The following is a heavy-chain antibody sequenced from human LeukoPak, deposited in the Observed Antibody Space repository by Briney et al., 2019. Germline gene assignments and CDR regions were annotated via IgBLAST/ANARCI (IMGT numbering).Heavy chain of an antibody. CDR3: ARYTEDYGSGSYYKTFDY. V-gene: IGHV3-11*04. Sequence: PGGSLRLSCAASGFTFSDYYMSWIRQAPGKGLEWVSYITSSGVSIYYADSVRGRFTIPRDNAKNSLYLQMNSLGADDTAVYFCARYTEDYGSGSYYKTFDYWGRGTLVTVSS. D-gene: IGHD3-10*01. J-gene: IGHJ4*02. CDR1: GFTFSDYY. CDR2: ITSSGVSI.